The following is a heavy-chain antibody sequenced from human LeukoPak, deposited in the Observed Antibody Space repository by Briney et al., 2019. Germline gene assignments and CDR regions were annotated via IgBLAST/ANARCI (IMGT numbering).Heavy chain of an antibody. J-gene: IGHJ4*02. D-gene: IGHD3-9*01. V-gene: IGHV3-49*04. CDR3: TSLYDILTGLRMNRDGY. CDR1: GVTFSSYA. Sequence: CLRLSCAASGVTFSSYAMSWVRQSPGKGREWGGSIRSKAYGGTTEYAASVKGRFTISRDDSKSIAYLQMNSLKTEDTAVYYCTSLYDILTGLRMNRDGYWGQGTLVTVSS. CDR2: IRSKAYGGTT.